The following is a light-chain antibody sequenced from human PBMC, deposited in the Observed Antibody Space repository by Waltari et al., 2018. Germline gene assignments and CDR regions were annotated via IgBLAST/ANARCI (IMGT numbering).Light chain of an antibody. J-gene: IGLJ3*02. CDR1: NSNIATNY. CDR3: AAWDDSLSGWV. Sequence: QSVLTQPPSASGTPGQTVTISCSGSNSNIATNYVCWYQQVPETAPNLLLYRNNQRPSGVPDRFSGSKSGTSASLAISGLRSEDEADYYCAAWDDSLSGWVFGGGTKLTVL. CDR2: RNN. V-gene: IGLV1-47*01.